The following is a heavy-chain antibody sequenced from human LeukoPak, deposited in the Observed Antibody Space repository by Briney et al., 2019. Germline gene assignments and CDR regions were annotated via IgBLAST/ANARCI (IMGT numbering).Heavy chain of an antibody. CDR1: GFTFSSYE. D-gene: IGHD6-13*01. Sequence: GGSLRLSCAASGFTFSSYEMNWVRQAPGKGLEWVSYISSSGSTIYYADSVKGRFTISRDNAKNSLYLQMNSLRAEDTAVYYCARAQQLADYWGQGTLVTVSS. J-gene: IGHJ4*02. V-gene: IGHV3-48*03. CDR3: ARAQQLADY. CDR2: ISSSGSTI.